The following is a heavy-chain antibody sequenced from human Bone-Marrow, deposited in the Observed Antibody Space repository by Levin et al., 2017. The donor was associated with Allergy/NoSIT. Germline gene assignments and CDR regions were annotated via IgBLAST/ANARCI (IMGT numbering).Heavy chain of an antibody. CDR2: IRSKTYGGTT. J-gene: IGHJ4*02. D-gene: IGHD1-1*01. V-gene: IGHV3-49*03. CDR1: GFTFGDYA. CDR3: TRGAGTTMLIAFDY. Sequence: PGGSLRLSCAASGFTFGDYAMSWFRQAPGKGLEWVGFIRSKTYGGTTEYAASVKGRFTISRDDSKSIAYLQMNSLKTEDTAVYYCTRGAGTTMLIAFDYWGQGTLVTVSS.